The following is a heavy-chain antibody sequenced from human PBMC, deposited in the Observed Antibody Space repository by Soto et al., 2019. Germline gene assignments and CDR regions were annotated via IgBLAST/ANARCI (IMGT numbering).Heavy chain of an antibody. CDR3: ARFPFDRSSWTNPRYFDY. CDR2: INQSGFT. J-gene: IGHJ4*02. V-gene: IGHV4-34*01. Sequence: QVQLQQWGAGLLRPAATLSLTCAVYGGSFSGYYWTWIRQPPGKGLAWIGEINQSGFTSYNPSLQCRVIMSVDTSKNQFSLGLSSVTAADTAVYYCARFPFDRSSWTNPRYFDYWGQGTLVTVSS. D-gene: IGHD6-13*01. CDR1: GGSFSGYY.